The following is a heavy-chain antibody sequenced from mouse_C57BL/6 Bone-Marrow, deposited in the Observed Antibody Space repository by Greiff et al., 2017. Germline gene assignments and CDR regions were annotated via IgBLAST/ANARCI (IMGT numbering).Heavy chain of an antibody. V-gene: IGHV5-6*01. CDR1: GFTFSSYG. CDR2: ISSGGSYT. D-gene: IGHD3-2*02. CDR3: ARHQLRLPFFAY. J-gene: IGHJ3*01. Sequence: EVQVVESGGDLVKPGGSLKLSCAASGFTFSSYGMSWVRQTPDKRLEWVATISSGGSYTYYPDSVKGRFTISRDNAKNTLYLQMSSLKSEDTAMYYCARHQLRLPFFAYWGQGTLVTVSA.